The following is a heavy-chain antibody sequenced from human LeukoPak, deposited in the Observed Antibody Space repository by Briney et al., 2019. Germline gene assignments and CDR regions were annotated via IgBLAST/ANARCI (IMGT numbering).Heavy chain of an antibody. CDR1: GGTFSSYA. CDR2: IIPILGIA. CDR3: ATTYGYCSGGSCRNYYYYGMDV. Sequence: SVKVSCKASGGTFSSYAISWVRQAPRQGLEWMGRIIPILGIANYAQKFQGRVTITADKSTSTAYVELSSLRSEDTAVYYCATTYGYCSGGSCRNYYYYGMDVWGQGTTVTVSS. V-gene: IGHV1-69*04. D-gene: IGHD2-15*01. J-gene: IGHJ6*02.